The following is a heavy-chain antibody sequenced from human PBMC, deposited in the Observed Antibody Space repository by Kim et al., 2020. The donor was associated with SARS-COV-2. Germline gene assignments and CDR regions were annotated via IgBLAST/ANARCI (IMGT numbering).Heavy chain of an antibody. J-gene: IGHJ6*03. CDR3: AASYYYYYDMDV. Sequence: YSQKVQGRVTITRDTSAGTAYMELSSLRSEDTAVYYCAASYYYYYDMDVWGKGTTVTVSS. V-gene: IGHV1-3*01.